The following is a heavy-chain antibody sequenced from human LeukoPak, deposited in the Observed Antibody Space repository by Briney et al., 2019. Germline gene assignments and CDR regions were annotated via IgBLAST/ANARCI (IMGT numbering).Heavy chain of an antibody. CDR2: ISPRSETI. Sequence: GGSLRLSYATSGFSFNRRGMNWVRQPPGKGLEWVSYISPRSETIFYAESVRGRFAVSRDDAKGSLYLQMHTLRVEDTAVYYCARIDGPTVFTYYMDLWGKGTTVTVAS. D-gene: IGHD3-16*01. CDR3: ARIDGPTVFTYYMDL. CDR1: GFSFNRRG. V-gene: IGHV3-48*04. J-gene: IGHJ6*03.